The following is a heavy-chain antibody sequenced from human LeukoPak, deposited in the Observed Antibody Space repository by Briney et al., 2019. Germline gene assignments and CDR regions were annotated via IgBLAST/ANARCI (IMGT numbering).Heavy chain of an antibody. CDR3: ARDSLVTTTSAYWYFDL. D-gene: IGHD2-21*02. J-gene: IGHJ2*01. Sequence: SETLSLTCTVSGGSISIDYWSWIRQTAGKGLEWIGRIYGTGNTSYNPSLKSRVTMSVDTSKKQFSLKLSSVTAADTAVYYCARDSLVTTTSAYWYFDLWGRGTLVTVSS. CDR1: GGSISIDY. CDR2: IYGTGNT. V-gene: IGHV4-4*07.